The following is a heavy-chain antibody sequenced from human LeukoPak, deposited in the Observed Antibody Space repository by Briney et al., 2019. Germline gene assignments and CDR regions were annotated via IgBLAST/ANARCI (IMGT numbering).Heavy chain of an antibody. CDR2: ISGNSCSI. J-gene: IGHJ4*02. CDR3: PKGGRYSYDSSGYSGVFDY. CDR1: RFTFDEYG. Sequence: GGSLTLSCAASRFTFDEYGMQWVRQAPGKGLEGASGISGNSCSIVYADSVKGRFTISRDNANNSLYLQMNSLSAEDTALYYCPKGGRYSYDSSGYSGVFDYWGQATLVTVPS. D-gene: IGHD3-22*01. V-gene: IGHV3-9*01.